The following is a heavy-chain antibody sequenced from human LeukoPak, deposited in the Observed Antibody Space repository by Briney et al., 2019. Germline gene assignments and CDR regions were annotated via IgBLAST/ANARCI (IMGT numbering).Heavy chain of an antibody. V-gene: IGHV1-2*06. CDR2: INPNSGGT. CDR1: GYTFTGYY. Sequence: GASVKVSCKASGYTFTGYYMHLVRQAPGQGLEWMGRINPNSGGTNYAQKFQGRVTMTMDTSIITAYMALSRLTSDDTAVYYCPSDPLAAPRTWFAPWGQGTLVTVPS. D-gene: IGHD2-15*01. J-gene: IGHJ5*02. CDR3: PSDPLAAPRTWFAP.